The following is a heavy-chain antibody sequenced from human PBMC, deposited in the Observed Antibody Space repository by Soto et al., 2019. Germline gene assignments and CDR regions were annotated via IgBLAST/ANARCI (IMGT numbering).Heavy chain of an antibody. CDR1: GVSIRSGGYY. CDR3: ARVWGGSNGFDP. J-gene: IGHJ5*02. CDR2: ISYSGST. D-gene: IGHD3-16*01. V-gene: IGHV4-30-4*01. Sequence: PSETLSLTFTVFGVSIRSGGYYLSWNRQPPGTGLEWIGHISYSGSTYYNTSLKSRVTISVDTSRNQFSLIVNSVTAADTAVYYCARVWGGSNGFDPWGQGTLVTVS.